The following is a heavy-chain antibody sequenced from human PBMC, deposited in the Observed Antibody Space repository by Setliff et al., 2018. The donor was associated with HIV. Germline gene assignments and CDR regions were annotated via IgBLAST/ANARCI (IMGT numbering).Heavy chain of an antibody. Sequence: PGGSLRLSCEASGFIFSNYDMHWVRQVAGKGLEWVSSIGTVADTFYANSVEGRFTISRENAKHSLYLQMNSLRPGDTAVYYCARFTDCSGGNCYSYGMDVWGQGTTVTVSS. CDR1: GFIFSNYD. V-gene: IGHV3-13*01. J-gene: IGHJ6*02. D-gene: IGHD2-15*01. CDR2: IGTVADT. CDR3: ARFTDCSGGNCYSYGMDV.